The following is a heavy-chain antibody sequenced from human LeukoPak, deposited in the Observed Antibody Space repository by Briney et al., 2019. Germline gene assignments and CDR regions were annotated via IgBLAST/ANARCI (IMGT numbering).Heavy chain of an antibody. CDR2: IYTSGST. V-gene: IGHV4-4*07. J-gene: IGHJ3*02. CDR1: VGSLSINN. Sequence: SETLSLTSTVSVGSLSINNWTWFRRPQGKGLGWIGRIYTSGSTNYNPSLKSRVTISVDTSKNQFSLKLSSVTAADTAVYYCASWSSGWYGGAFDIWGQGTMVTVSS. CDR3: ASWSSGWYGGAFDI. D-gene: IGHD6-19*01.